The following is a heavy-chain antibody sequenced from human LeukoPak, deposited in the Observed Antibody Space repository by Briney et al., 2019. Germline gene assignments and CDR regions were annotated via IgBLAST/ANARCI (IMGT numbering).Heavy chain of an antibody. D-gene: IGHD4-11*01. Sequence: GGSLRLSCAASGFTFSTYSMNWVRQAPGKGLEWVSYISGSGETIYYADSVKGRFTISRDNAKNSLYLQMNSLRDEDTAVYYCARTPPTAGLTTIGVGSDYWGQGTLVTVSS. CDR2: ISGSGETI. J-gene: IGHJ4*02. CDR3: ARTPPTAGLTTIGVGSDY. V-gene: IGHV3-48*02. CDR1: GFTFSTYS.